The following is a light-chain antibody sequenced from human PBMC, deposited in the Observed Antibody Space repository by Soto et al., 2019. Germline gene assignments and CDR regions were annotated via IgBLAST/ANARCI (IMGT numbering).Light chain of an antibody. CDR3: ASYTTSTTQV. Sequence: QSVLTQPVSVSASPGQSITISCAGTSSDIGRFDYVSWYQHHPGNAPKLVISAVSRRSSGISDRFSGSKSGNTATLTISGLQAEDEADYYCASYTTSTTQVFGGGPKLTVL. CDR2: AVS. V-gene: IGLV2-14*01. J-gene: IGLJ3*02. CDR1: SSDIGRFDY.